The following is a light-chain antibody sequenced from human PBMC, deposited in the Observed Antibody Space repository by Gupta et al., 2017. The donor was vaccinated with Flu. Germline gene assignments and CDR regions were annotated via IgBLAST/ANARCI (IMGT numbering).Light chain of an antibody. CDR1: SSDVGAYNY. CDR2: DVT. V-gene: IGLV2-11*03. Sequence: SVTISCTGTSSDVGAYNYVSWYLQHPGKAPKLMIYDVTRRPSGVPDRFSGSKSGNTASLTISGLQAEDEADYYCCSYAGTYTWVFGGGTKLTVL. J-gene: IGLJ3*02. CDR3: CSYAGTYTWV.